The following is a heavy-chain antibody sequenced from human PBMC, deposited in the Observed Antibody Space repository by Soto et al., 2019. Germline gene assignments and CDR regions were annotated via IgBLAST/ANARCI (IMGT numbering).Heavy chain of an antibody. CDR3: AREIAVAGHVWEYYFDY. J-gene: IGHJ4*02. Sequence: QVQLVQSGAEVKKPGASVKVSCKASGYTFTSYDINWVRQATGQGLEWMGWMNPNSVNTGYAQQFQGRVTMTRNTVISTAYMERSSLRSEDTAMYYCAREIAVAGHVWEYYFDYWGQGTLVPVSS. CDR1: GYTFTSYD. D-gene: IGHD6-19*01. CDR2: MNPNSVNT. V-gene: IGHV1-8*01.